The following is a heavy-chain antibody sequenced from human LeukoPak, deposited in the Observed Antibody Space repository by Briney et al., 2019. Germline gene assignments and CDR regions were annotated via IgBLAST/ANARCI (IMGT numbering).Heavy chain of an antibody. CDR3: AREFGYCSTTSCPLGF. J-gene: IGHJ4*02. CDR1: GFTFSSYG. V-gene: IGHV3-30*03. D-gene: IGHD2-2*03. CDR2: ISYDGSNK. Sequence: GGSLRLFCAASGFTFSSYGMHGVRRAPGKGLEGVAVISYDGSNKYYADSVKGRFTISRDNSKNTLYLQMNSLRAEDTAVYYCAREFGYCSTTSCPLGFWGQGTPVTVSS.